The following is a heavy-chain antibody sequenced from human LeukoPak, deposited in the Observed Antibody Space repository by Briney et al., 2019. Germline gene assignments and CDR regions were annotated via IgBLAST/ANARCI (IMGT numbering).Heavy chain of an antibody. D-gene: IGHD1-26*01. CDR2: INKDGSVI. V-gene: IGHV3-74*01. CDR1: GFTFSSSW. CDR3: VKVRGRARVGYFDY. J-gene: IGHJ4*02. Sequence: GGSLRLSCAASGFTFSSSWIHWVRQAPGKGLVWVSRINKDGSVIDYAEFVKGRFSISRDNAKNTLYLQMNSLRVEDTAIYYCVKVRGRARVGYFDYWGQGALVTVSS.